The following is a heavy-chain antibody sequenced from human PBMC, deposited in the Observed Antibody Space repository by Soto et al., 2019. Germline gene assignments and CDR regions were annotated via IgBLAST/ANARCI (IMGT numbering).Heavy chain of an antibody. CDR2: IGPTGNT. Sequence: EVQLLESGGDLVQPGGSLRLSCTSFTQYGMSWVRRPPGKGLEWISTIGPTGNTHYADSVAGRFTISRDDSANTLYLQMSNLRVDDTGIYYCAKDPSTGPADYWGQGALVTVSS. CDR1: TQYG. J-gene: IGHJ4*02. V-gene: IGHV3-23*01. D-gene: IGHD3-9*01. CDR3: AKDPSTGPADY.